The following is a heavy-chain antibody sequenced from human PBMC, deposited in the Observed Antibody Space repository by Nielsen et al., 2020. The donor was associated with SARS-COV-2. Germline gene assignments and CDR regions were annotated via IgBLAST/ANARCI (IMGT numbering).Heavy chain of an antibody. D-gene: IGHD6-19*01. Sequence: GESLKISCAASGFTFSSYAMSWVRQAPGKGLEWVSAISGSGGSTYYADSVKGRFTISRDNSKNTLYLQMNSLRAEDTAVYYCAKVPKGLGIAVSYYFDYWGQGTLVTVSS. CDR2: ISGSGGST. CDR3: AKVPKGLGIAVSYYFDY. V-gene: IGHV3-23*01. J-gene: IGHJ4*02. CDR1: GFTFSSYA.